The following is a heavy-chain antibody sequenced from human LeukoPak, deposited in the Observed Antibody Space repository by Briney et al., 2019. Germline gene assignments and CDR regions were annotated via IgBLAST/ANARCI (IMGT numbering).Heavy chain of an antibody. V-gene: IGHV4-39*07. J-gene: IGHJ5*02. CDR3: ARVSSSSWYHWFDP. Sequence: WVRQAPGKGLEWIGSIYYSGSTYYNPSLKSRVTISVDTSKNQFSLKLSSVTAADTAVYYCARVSSSSWYHWFDPWGQGTLVTVSS. CDR2: IYYSGST. D-gene: IGHD6-13*01.